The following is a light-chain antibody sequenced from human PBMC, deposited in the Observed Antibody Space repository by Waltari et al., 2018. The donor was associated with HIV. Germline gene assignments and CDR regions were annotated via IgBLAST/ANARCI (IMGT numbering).Light chain of an antibody. CDR3: QQSYSTPWT. Sequence: DIQMTQSPSSLSASVGDSVTITCRASQTIRSYLNWYQQKPANAPKLLIYAASSLQSGVPSRFSGSGSGTDFTLTISSLQPEDFATYYCQQSYSTPWTFGQGTKVEIK. V-gene: IGKV1-39*01. CDR1: QTIRSY. CDR2: AAS. J-gene: IGKJ1*01.